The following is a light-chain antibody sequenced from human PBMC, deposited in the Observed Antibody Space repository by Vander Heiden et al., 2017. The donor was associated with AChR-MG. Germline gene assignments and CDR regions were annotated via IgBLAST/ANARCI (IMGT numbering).Light chain of an antibody. CDR2: QDN. V-gene: IGLV3-1*01. CDR1: KLGDKY. Sequence: SHEVTQPPSVSVSPGQTASIPCSGDKLGDKYACWYQQKPGQSPILDMYQDNKRPSGIPERFSGSHSGNTVTMTISGTQALDESYYYCQAWNNTTSFFGGGTKL. CDR3: QAWNNTTSF. J-gene: IGLJ2*01.